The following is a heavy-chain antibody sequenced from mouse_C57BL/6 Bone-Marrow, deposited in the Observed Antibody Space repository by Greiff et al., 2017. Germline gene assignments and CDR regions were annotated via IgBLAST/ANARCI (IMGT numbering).Heavy chain of an antibody. CDR2: IYPGDGDT. V-gene: IGHV1-82*01. CDR1: GYAFSSSW. Sequence: LQESGPELVKPGASVKISCKASGYAFSSSWMNWVKQRPGKGLEWIGRIYPGDGDTNYNGKFKGKATLTADKSSSTAYMQLSSLTSEDSAVYFCATYYYGSSYGYWGQGTTLTVSS. J-gene: IGHJ2*01. D-gene: IGHD1-1*01. CDR3: ATYYYGSSYGY.